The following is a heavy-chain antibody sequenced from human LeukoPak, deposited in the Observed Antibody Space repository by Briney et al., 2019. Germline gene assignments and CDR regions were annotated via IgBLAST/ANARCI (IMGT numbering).Heavy chain of an antibody. CDR3: ARDDGRGLRPFDC. V-gene: IGHV3-30*03. CDR2: ISYDGSNK. CDR1: GFTFSSYG. J-gene: IGHJ4*02. D-gene: IGHD3-22*01. Sequence: GGSLRLSCAASGFTFSSYGMHWVRQAPGKGLEWVAVISYDGSNKYYADSVKGRFTISRDNAKNSLYLQMNSLRAEDTAVYYCARDDGRGLRPFDCWGQGTLVTVSS.